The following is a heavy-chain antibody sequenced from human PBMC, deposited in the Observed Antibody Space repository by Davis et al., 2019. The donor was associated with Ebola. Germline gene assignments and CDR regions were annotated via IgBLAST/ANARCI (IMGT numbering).Heavy chain of an antibody. D-gene: IGHD1-1*01. V-gene: IGHV4-59*02. Sequence: MPSETLSLTCTVSGGSVSDYYWTWIRQPPGKGLEWIGYIYYSGSTNYNPSLKSRVTISVDTSKNQFSLKLSSVTAADTAVYYCARGRQSYYYYYMDVWGKGTTVTVSS. J-gene: IGHJ6*03. CDR2: IYYSGST. CDR3: ARGRQSYYYYYMDV. CDR1: GGSVSDYY.